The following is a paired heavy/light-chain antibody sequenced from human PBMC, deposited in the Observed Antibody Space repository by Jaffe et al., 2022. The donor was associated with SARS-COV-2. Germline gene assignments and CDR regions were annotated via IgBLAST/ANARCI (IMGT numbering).Heavy chain of an antibody. D-gene: IGHD3-22*01. J-gene: IGHJ4*02. CDR1: AGYTFTNYW. V-gene: IGHV5-10-1*03. CDR2: IDPSDSEA. CDR3: AQGQPDYYDSYSPFDY. Sequence: EVQLVQSGAEVKKPGEALRISCKDSAGYTFTNYWINWVRQMPGKGLEWVGRIDPSDSEATYSPSLHGHVTMSFDKSIGTAYLQWGSLKASDTAIYYCAQGQPDYYDSYSPFDYWGQGTPVTVSS.
Light chain of an antibody. CDR1: SSDVGGYDY. V-gene: IGLV2-14*03. Sequence: QSALTQPASVSGSPGQSITISCTGTSSDVGGYDYVSWYQQHPGKAPKVIIYDVSNRPSGVSNRFSGSKSGNTASLTISGLQAEDEADYYCSSYTSSSTLVFGGGTKLTVL. CDR2: DVS. J-gene: IGLJ2*01. CDR3: SSYTSSSTLV.